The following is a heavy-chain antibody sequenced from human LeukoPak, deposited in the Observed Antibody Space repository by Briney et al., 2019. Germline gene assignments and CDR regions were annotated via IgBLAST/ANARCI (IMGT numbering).Heavy chain of an antibody. CDR1: GGSISSYY. V-gene: IGHV4-59*01. J-gene: IGHJ4*02. D-gene: IGHD4-17*01. CDR3: ARVDYGDYVFGFDY. Sequence: SETLSLTCTVSGGSISSYYWSWIRQPPGKGLEWIGYIYYSGSTNYNPSLKSRVTISVDTSKNQFSLKLSSVTAADTAVYYCARVDYGDYVFGFDYRGQGTLVTVSS. CDR2: IYYSGST.